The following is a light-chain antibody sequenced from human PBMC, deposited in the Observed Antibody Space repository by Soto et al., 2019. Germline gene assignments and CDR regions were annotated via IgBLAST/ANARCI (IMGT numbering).Light chain of an antibody. CDR1: SSDVGGYNY. J-gene: IGLJ1*01. Sequence: QSVLTQLASVSGAPGQSIAISCTGTSSDVGGYNYVSWYQHHPGKAPKLMVYDVSNRPSGVSNRFSGSKSGNTASLTISGLQAEDEADYYCSSYTSSSTYVFGTGTQLTVL. CDR2: DVS. CDR3: SSYTSSSTYV. V-gene: IGLV2-14*03.